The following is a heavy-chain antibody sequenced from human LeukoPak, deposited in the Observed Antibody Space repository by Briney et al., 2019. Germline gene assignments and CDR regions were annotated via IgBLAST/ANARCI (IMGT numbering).Heavy chain of an antibody. D-gene: IGHD6-6*01. Sequence: SETLSLTCAVYGGPFRGYYWSWIRQPPGKGLEWIGEINHSGSTNYNSSLKSRVTISADTSKSQFSLKLSSMTAADTAVYYCAKVYSSSSRDAFDVWGQGTMVSVSS. CDR2: INHSGST. J-gene: IGHJ3*01. V-gene: IGHV4-34*01. CDR3: AKVYSSSSRDAFDV. CDR1: GGPFRGYY.